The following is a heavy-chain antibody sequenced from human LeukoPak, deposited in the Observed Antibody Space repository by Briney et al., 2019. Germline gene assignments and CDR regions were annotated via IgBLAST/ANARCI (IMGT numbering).Heavy chain of an antibody. CDR3: ARDYSSSSTFDS. J-gene: IGHJ4*02. Sequence: GGSLRLSCAASGYTFSSHWMHWVRQGPGKGLVWVSRINTDGRSTSYADSVKGRFTISRDNAKNTLYLQMNSLRDEDTAIYYCARDYSSSSTFDSWGQGTLVTVSS. D-gene: IGHD6-13*01. V-gene: IGHV3-74*01. CDR1: GYTFSSHW. CDR2: INTDGRST.